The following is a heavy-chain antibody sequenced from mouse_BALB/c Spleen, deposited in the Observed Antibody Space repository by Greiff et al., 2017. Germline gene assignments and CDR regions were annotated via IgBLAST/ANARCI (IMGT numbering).Heavy chain of an antibody. V-gene: IGHV2-9*02. J-gene: IGHJ2*01. D-gene: IGHD2-14*01. CDR2: IWAGGST. CDR1: GFSLTSYG. CDR3: ARDHYRYDDYFDY. Sequence: VQVVESGPGLVAPSQSLSITCTVSGFSLTSYGVHWVRQPPGKGLEWLGVIWAGGSTNYNSALMSRLSISKDNSKSQVFLKMNSLQTDDTAMYYCARDHYRYDDYFDYWGQGTTLTVSS.